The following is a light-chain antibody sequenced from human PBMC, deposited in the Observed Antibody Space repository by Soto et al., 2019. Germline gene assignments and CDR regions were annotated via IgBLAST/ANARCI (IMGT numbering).Light chain of an antibody. J-gene: IGKJ1*01. CDR3: IQYSTYSQT. Sequence: DIQMTQSPSTLSASVGDRVTITCRASQSINSWLAWYQQKPGRAPKLLIFDASSLESGAPSRFSGSGSGTEFTLTISSLQPDDFATYYCIQYSTYSQTFGQGTKVEIK. V-gene: IGKV1-5*01. CDR1: QSINSW. CDR2: DAS.